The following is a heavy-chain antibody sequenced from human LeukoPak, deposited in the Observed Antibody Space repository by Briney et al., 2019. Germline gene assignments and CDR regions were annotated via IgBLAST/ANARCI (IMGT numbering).Heavy chain of an antibody. J-gene: IGHJ4*02. Sequence: SETLSLXCTVSGGSISSDHYYWNWIRQPAGKGLEWIGRIYTGGSTNYNPSLKSRVTISIDTSKKQFSLKLSSVTAADTAVYYCARDSFDGSGYRPFDFWGQGTLVTVSS. V-gene: IGHV4-61*02. CDR3: ARDSFDGSGYRPFDF. D-gene: IGHD3-22*01. CDR2: IYTGGST. CDR1: GGSISSDHYY.